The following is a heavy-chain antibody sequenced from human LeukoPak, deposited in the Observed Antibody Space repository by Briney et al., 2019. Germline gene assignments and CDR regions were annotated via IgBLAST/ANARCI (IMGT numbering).Heavy chain of an antibody. V-gene: IGHV3-7*03. CDR3: ARGPGRVAVPATGSFDL. CDR1: GFTFPSYW. Sequence: GGSLRLSCAASGFTFPSYWMSWVRQARGKGLEWVANIKHDGSERYYVDSVKGRFAISRDDAKKSVYLQMSSLRAEDTALYYCARGPGRVAVPATGSFDLWGQGTMVTVS. J-gene: IGHJ3*01. CDR2: IKHDGSER. D-gene: IGHD3-9*01.